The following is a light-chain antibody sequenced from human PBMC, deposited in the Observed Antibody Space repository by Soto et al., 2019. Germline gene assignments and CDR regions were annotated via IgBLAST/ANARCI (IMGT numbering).Light chain of an antibody. V-gene: IGLV2-14*01. Sequence: QSALTQPASVSGSPGQSITISCTGTSSDVGGYNNVSWYQQHPGKAPKLMIYDVSNRPSGVSNRFSGSKSGNTASLTISGLQAEDEADYYCSSYTSSSTRVFGTGTKVTV. CDR3: SSYTSSSTRV. CDR2: DVS. CDR1: SSDVGGYNN. J-gene: IGLJ1*01.